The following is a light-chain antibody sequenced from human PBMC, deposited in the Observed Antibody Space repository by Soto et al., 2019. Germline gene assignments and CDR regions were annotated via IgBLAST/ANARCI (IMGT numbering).Light chain of an antibody. CDR1: QSVSNNY. J-gene: IGKJ1*01. Sequence: EIVLTQSPGTLSLSPGERATLSCRASQSVSNNYLAWYQQKPGQAPRLLIYGASSRATGIPDRFSGSGSGTDFTLTVSRLEPEDFAVYYCLQYGTSPWTFGQGTKVESK. CDR2: GAS. V-gene: IGKV3-20*01. CDR3: LQYGTSPWT.